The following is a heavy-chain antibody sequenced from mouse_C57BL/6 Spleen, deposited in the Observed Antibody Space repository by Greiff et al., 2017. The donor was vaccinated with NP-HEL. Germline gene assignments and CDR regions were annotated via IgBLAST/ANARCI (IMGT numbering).Heavy chain of an antibody. V-gene: IGHV1-80*01. D-gene: IGHD1-1*01. CDR2: IYPGDGDT. J-gene: IGHJ1*03. CDR3: ARTTVVVRGYFEV. CDR1: GFAFSSYW. Sequence: LKQSGASVKISCKASGFAFSSYWMNWVKQRPGKGLEWIGQIYPGDGDTNYNGKFKGKATLTADKSSSTAYMQLSSLTSEDSAVYFWARTTVVVRGYFEVWGTGTTVTVSS.